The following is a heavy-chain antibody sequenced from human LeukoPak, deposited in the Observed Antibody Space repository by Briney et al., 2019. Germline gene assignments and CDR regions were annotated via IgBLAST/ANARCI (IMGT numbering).Heavy chain of an antibody. CDR2: INHSGST. V-gene: IGHV4-34*01. CDR3: ARGVLGYSSGWPYYYYYGMDV. D-gene: IGHD6-19*01. J-gene: IGHJ6*04. Sequence: SETLSLTCAVYGGFFSGYYWSWIRQLPGKGLEWIGEINHSGSTNYNPSLKSRVTISVDMSKNQFSLKLSSVTAADTAVYYCARGVLGYSSGWPYYYYYGMDVWGKGTTVTVSS. CDR1: GGFFSGYY.